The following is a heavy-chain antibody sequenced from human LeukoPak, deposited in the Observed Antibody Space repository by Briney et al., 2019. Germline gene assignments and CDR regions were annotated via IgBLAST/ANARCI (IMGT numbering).Heavy chain of an antibody. CDR2: TKGDDSEK. J-gene: IGHJ1*01. V-gene: IGHV3-7*01. D-gene: IGHD5-18*01. CDR3: ARSGYSYALDH. Sequence: GSLRLSCAASGFSFSTFWMSWVRPAPGKGLEWVANTKGDDSEKYYVESVQGRFTISRDNAKNSLYLHMNSLRAEDTALYYCARSGYSYALDHWGQGSLVVVSS. CDR1: GFSFSTFW.